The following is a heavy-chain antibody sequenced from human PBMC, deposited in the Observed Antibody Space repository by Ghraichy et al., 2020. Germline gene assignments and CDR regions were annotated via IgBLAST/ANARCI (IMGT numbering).Heavy chain of an antibody. CDR1: GLIFGSYW. V-gene: IGHV3-7*03. CDR3: SSGDTFDI. D-gene: IGHD3-10*01. CDR2: INQDGREK. Sequence: GGSLRLSCAASGLIFGSYWMTWVRQAPGKGLEWVANINQDGREKYYVGSVKGRFTISRDNAKNSLDLQMNNLSAEDTAVYYCSSGDTFDIWGRGTMVTVSS. J-gene: IGHJ3*02.